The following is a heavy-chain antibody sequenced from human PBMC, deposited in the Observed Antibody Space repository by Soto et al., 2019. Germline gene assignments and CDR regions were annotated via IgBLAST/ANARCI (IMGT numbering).Heavy chain of an antibody. CDR3: ASQPTWGVYYYYMDV. Sequence: GASVKVSCKASGYTFTSYAMHWVRQAPGQRLEWMGWINAGNGNTKYSQKFQGRVTITRDTSASTAYMELSSLRSEDTAVYYCASQPTWGVYYYYMDVWGKGTTVTVSS. CDR1: GYTFTSYA. V-gene: IGHV1-3*01. J-gene: IGHJ6*03. CDR2: INAGNGNT. D-gene: IGHD3-16*01.